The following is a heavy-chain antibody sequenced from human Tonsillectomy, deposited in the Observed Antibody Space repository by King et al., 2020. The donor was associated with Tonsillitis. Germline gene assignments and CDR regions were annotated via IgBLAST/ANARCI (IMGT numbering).Heavy chain of an antibody. CDR3: AKLLRSGYHLYYMDV. D-gene: IGHD3-3*01. CDR1: GFTFSSFA. V-gene: IGHV3-23*04. CDR2: ISDSAGGT. Sequence: VQLVESGGGLVQPGGSLRRSCAASGFTFSSFAMTWVRQAPGKGLEGVSSISDSAGGTYYADSVNGRFTISRENSKNTLYLQVNGLRAEDTAVYYCAKLLRSGYHLYYMDVWGKGTTVTVSS. J-gene: IGHJ6*03.